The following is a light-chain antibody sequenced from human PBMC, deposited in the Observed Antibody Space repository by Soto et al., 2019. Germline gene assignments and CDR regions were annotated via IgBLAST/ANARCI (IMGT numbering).Light chain of an antibody. CDR1: SSDVGGYSY. CDR3: SSYTSSSVVV. Sequence: QSALTQRASVSGSPGQSITISCTGTSSDVGGYSYVSWYQQHPGKAPKLMIYDVSNRPSGVSSRFSGSKSGNTASLTISGLQAEDEADFYCSSYTSSSVVVFGGGTQLTVL. CDR2: DVS. J-gene: IGLJ2*01. V-gene: IGLV2-14*01.